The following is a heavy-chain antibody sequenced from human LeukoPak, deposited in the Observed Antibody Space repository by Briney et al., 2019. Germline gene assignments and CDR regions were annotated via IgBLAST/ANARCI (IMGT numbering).Heavy chain of an antibody. CDR2: INHSGST. CDR3: ARMRVTYYYDSSGPLRYFDY. CDR1: GGSFSGYY. D-gene: IGHD3-22*01. V-gene: IGHV4-34*01. Sequence: SETLSLTCAVYGGSFSGYYWSWMRQPPGKGLEWIGEINHSGSTNYNPSLKSRVTISVDTSKNQFSLKLSSVTAADTAVYYCARMRVTYYYDSSGPLRYFDYWGQGTLVTVSS. J-gene: IGHJ4*02.